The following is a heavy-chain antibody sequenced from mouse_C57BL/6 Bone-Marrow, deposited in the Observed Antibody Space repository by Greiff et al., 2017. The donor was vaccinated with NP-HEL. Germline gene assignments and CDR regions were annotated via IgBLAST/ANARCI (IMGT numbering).Heavy chain of an antibody. CDR3: ARPITTVVADLDY. V-gene: IGHV1-81*01. CDR2: IYPRSGNT. D-gene: IGHD1-1*01. Sequence: QVQLKESGAELARPGASVKLSCKASGYTFTSYGISWVKQRPGQGLEWIGEIYPRSGNTYYNEKFKGKATLTADKSSSTAYMELRSLTSEDSAVYFCARPITTVVADLDYWGQGTTLTVSS. J-gene: IGHJ2*01. CDR1: GYTFTSYG.